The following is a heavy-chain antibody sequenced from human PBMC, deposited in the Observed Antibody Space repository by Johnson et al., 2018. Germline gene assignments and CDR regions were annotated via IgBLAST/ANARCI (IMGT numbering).Heavy chain of an antibody. Sequence: QVQLQESGPGLVKPSGTLSLTCAVSGGSISSSNWWSWVRQPPGKGLEWVAVISYDGSNKYYADSVKGRFTISRDNSKNTLYLQMNSLRAEDTAVYYCWNNYYDSPSVVDAFDIWGQGTMVTVSS. V-gene: IGHV3-30*18. J-gene: IGHJ3*02. CDR2: ISYDGSNK. CDR1: GGSISSSN. CDR3: WNNYYDSPSVVDAFDI. D-gene: IGHD3-22*01.